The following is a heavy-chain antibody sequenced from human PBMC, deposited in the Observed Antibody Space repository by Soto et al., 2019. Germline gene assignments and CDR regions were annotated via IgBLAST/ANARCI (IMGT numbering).Heavy chain of an antibody. CDR1: GGSISSYY. J-gene: IGHJ4*02. CDR2: IYYSGST. D-gene: IGHD4-17*01. V-gene: IGHV4-59*08. Sequence: QVQLQESGPGLVKPSETLSLTCTVSGGSISSYYWSWIRQPPGKGLEWIGYIYYSGSTNYNPSLKSRVTISVDPSQNQFSLKLSSVTAADTAVYYCARRYGDCFDYWGQGTLVTVSS. CDR3: ARRYGDCFDY.